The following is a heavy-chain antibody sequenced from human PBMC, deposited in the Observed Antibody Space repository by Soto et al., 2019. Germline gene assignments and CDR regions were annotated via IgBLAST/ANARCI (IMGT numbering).Heavy chain of an antibody. CDR2: ISYDGSKK. CDR1: GFTFSNYV. Sequence: GGSLRLSCAASGFTFSNYVMHWVRQAPGKGPEWVAIISYDGSKKYYADSVKGRFTFSRDSSRNTLYLQMNSLRAEDTAVYYCARDQTPLGAFDIWGQGTMVTVSS. CDR3: ARDQTPLGAFDI. D-gene: IGHD2-15*01. V-gene: IGHV3-30*03. J-gene: IGHJ3*02.